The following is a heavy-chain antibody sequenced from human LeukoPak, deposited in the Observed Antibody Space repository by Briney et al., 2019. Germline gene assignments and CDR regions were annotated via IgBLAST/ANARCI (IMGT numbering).Heavy chain of an antibody. V-gene: IGHV3-23*01. CDR1: GFRFNNFV. CDR3: AKAQHSSIWGYFDY. CDR2: ISSHGDAT. D-gene: IGHD6-13*01. Sequence: GGSLRLSCAASGFRFNNFVMNWVRQAPGKGLEWVATISSHGDATHYADSVKGRFTISRDNSKNTLYLQMNSLRAEDTAVFYCAKAQHSSIWGYFDYWGQVALVTVSS. J-gene: IGHJ4*02.